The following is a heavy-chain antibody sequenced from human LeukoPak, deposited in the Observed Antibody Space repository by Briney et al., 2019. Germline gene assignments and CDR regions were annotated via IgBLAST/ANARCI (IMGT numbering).Heavy chain of an antibody. V-gene: IGHV1-24*01. CDR3: VTGFTTMAVDYFDY. J-gene: IGHJ4*02. D-gene: IGHD5-18*01. CDR2: SDPEDGER. CDR1: GKTLSNLS. Sequence: ASVKVSCKVSGKTLSNLSIHWLRQPPGKGLEWLGGSDPEDGERIYAQMFQGRVTMTEDTSIDTAYMELSSLRSEDTAVYYCVTGFTTMAVDYFDYWGQGTLVTVSP.